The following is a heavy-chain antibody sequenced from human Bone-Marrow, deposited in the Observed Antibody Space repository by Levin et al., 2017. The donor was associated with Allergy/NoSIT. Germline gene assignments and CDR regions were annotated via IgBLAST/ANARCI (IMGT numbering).Heavy chain of an antibody. CDR1: GDSLSDLS. V-gene: IGHV1-24*01. Sequence: EASVKVSCKISGDSLSDLSLHWVRQAPGKGLEWMGGFDPQEGETTYAQRFQGRVTMTEDSSTETAYMELSSLRSEDTAVYFCAAVRGTTMTSTPHLDYWGQGTLVTVSS. J-gene: IGHJ4*02. D-gene: IGHD1-1*01. CDR3: AAVRGTTMTSTPHLDY. CDR2: FDPQEGET.